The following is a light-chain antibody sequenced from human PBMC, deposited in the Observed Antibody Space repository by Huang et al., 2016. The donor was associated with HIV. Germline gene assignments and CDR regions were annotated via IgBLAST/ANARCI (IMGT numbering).Light chain of an antibody. J-gene: IGKJ5*01. V-gene: IGKV3-20*01. CDR3: QQYHSTPPIT. CDR1: QTMSVDY. Sequence: EIVLTQSPGTLSLSPGERATLSCRASQTMSVDYLAWYQHKRGQPSRLLIYGASSRSTGIPDRVNAGGSGTGFTLTISRLEPEDFAVYYCQQYHSTPPITFGQGTRLEFK. CDR2: GAS.